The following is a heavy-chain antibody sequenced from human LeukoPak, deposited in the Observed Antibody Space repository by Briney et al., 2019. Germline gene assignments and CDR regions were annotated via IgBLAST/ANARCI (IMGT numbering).Heavy chain of an antibody. CDR3: ARGERGVAFDY. D-gene: IGHD5-12*01. CDR1: GFTFSSYW. CDR2: INSDGSST. V-gene: IGHV3-74*01. J-gene: IGHJ4*02. Sequence: PGGSLRLSCAASGFTFSSYWMHWVRQAPGKGLVWVSRINSDGSSTSYADSVKGRFTIPRDNAKNTLYLQMNSLRAEDTAVYYCARGERGVAFDYWGQGTLVTVSS.